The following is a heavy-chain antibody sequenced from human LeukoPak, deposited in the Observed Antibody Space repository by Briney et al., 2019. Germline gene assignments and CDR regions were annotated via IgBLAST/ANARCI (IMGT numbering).Heavy chain of an antibody. V-gene: IGHV3-30*04. CDR1: GFTFSSYA. CDR3: ARDQGYCSGGSCYFFHFDY. J-gene: IGHJ4*02. CDR2: ISYEGSNK. Sequence: GGSLRLSCAASGFTFSSYAMHWVRQAPGKGLEWVAVISYEGSNKYYADSVKGRFTISRDNSKNTLYLQMNSLRAEDTAVYYCARDQGYCSGGSCYFFHFDYWGQGTLVTVSS. D-gene: IGHD2-15*01.